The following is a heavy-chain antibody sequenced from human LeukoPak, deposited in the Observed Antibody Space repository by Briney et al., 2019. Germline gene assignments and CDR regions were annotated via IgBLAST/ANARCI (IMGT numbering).Heavy chain of an antibody. CDR2: IYYSGST. D-gene: IGHD4-17*01. Sequence: ASETLSLTCTVSGGSISSYYWSWIRQPPGKGLEWIGYIYYSGSTNYNPSLKSRVTISVDTSKNQFSLKLSSVTAADTAVYYCARANLYGDPFDYWGQGTLVTVSS. CDR1: GGSISSYY. CDR3: ARANLYGDPFDY. V-gene: IGHV4-59*01. J-gene: IGHJ4*02.